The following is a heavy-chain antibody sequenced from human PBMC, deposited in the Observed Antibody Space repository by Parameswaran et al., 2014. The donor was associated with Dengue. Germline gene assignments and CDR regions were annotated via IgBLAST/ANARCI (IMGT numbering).Heavy chain of an antibody. V-gene: IGHV3-15*01. CDR3: TTDPPGYYDFWSGYSVRMDV. J-gene: IGHJ6*02. D-gene: IGHD3-3*01. Sequence: QPPGKGLEWVGRIKSKTDGGTTDYAAPVKGRFTISRDDSKSTLYLQMNSLKTEDTAVYYCTTDPPGYYDFWSGYSVRMDVWGQGTTVTVSS. CDR2: IKSKTDGGTT.